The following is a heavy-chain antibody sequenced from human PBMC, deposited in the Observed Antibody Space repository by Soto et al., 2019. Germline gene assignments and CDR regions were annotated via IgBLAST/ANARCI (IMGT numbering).Heavy chain of an antibody. V-gene: IGHV1-69*04. CDR3: ARDRGDIVVVPAAKSGAAFDI. J-gene: IGHJ3*02. D-gene: IGHD2-2*01. CDR1: GGTFSSYT. CDR2: IIPILGIA. Sequence: GASVKVSCKASGGTFSSYTISWVRQAPGQGLEWMGRIIPILGIANYAQKFQGRVTITADKSTSTAYMELSSLRSEDTAVYYCARDRGDIVVVPAAKSGAAFDIWGQGTMVT.